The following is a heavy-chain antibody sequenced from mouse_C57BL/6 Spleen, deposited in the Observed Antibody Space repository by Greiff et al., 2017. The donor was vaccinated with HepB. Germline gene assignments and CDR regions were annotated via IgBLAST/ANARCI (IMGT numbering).Heavy chain of an antibody. CDR1: GYAFSSYW. J-gene: IGHJ1*03. CDR2: IYPGDGDT. Sequence: QVQLQQSGAELVKPGASVKISCKASGYAFSSYWMNWVKQRPGKGLEWIGQIYPGDGDTNYNGKFKGKATLTADKSSSTAYMQLSSLTSEDSAVYFCARYPDGYHWYFDVWGTGTTVTVSS. CDR3: ARYPDGYHWYFDV. D-gene: IGHD2-3*01. V-gene: IGHV1-80*01.